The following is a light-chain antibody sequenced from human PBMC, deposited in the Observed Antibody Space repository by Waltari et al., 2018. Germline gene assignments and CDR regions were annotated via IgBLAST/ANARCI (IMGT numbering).Light chain of an antibody. J-gene: IGLJ3*02. CDR2: DVS. Sequence: QSALTQPRSVSGSPGQSVTISCTGTSSDVGGYNYVSWYQQHPGKAPKLMIYDVSKRPSGVPGRFSGSKSGNTASLTISGLQAEDEADYYCCSYAGSYTWVFGGGATLTVL. CDR1: SSDVGGYNY. V-gene: IGLV2-11*01. CDR3: CSYAGSYTWV.